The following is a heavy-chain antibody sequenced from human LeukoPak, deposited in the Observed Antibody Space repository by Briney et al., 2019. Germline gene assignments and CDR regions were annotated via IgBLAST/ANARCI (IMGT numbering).Heavy chain of an antibody. CDR2: INSDGRSP. Sequence: PGGSLRLSCSASGFTFSSYAMHWVRQAPGKGLVWVSRINSDGRSPIYADSVKGRFTISRDNAKNTLYLQMNSLRAEDTAVYYCARDEGDQWQPLDYWGQGTLVTVSS. V-gene: IGHV3-74*01. CDR1: GFTFSSYA. D-gene: IGHD6-19*01. J-gene: IGHJ4*02. CDR3: ARDEGDQWQPLDY.